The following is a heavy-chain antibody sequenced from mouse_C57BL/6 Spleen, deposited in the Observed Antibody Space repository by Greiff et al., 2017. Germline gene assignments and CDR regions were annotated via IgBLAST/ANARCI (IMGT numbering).Heavy chain of an antibody. V-gene: IGHV1-54*01. CDR1: GYAFPNYL. J-gene: IGHJ2*01. CDR3: ARRYRDYFDY. D-gene: IGHD1-1*01. CDR2: INPGSGGT. Sequence: QVQLQQSGAELVRPGTSVKVSFKASGYAFPNYLIEWVKQRPGQGLEWIGVINPGSGGTNYNEKFKGKATLTADKSSSTAYMQLSSLTSEDSAVYFCARRYRDYFDYWGQGTTLTVSS.